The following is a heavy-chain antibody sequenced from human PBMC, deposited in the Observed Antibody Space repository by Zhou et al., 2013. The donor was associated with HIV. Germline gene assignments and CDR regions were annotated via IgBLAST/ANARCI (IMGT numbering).Heavy chain of an antibody. CDR1: GYTFTGYY. D-gene: IGHD3-9*01. Sequence: QVQLVQSGAEVKKPGSSVKVSCKASGYTFTGYYIHWVRQAPGKGLEWMGWINPNSGGINYAQKFQGWVTMTRDTSISTAYMELSRLRSDDTAVYYCARAETYYDILTGYYNAFDIWGQGTMVTVSS. CDR2: INPNSGGI. CDR3: ARAETYYDILTGYYNAFDI. J-gene: IGHJ3*02. V-gene: IGHV1-2*04.